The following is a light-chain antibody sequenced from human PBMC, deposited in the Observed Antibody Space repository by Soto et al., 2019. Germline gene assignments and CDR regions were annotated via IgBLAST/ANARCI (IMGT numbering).Light chain of an antibody. J-gene: IGLJ3*02. CDR2: TNN. CDR1: SSNIGSNS. Sequence: QSVLTQPPSASGTPGQRVTISCSGSSSNIGSNSVNWFQQLPGTAPKLLLYTNNQRPSGVPDRVSGSKSGTSASLAISGLQSEDEADYYCATWDDSLSGRVFGGGTKVTVL. CDR3: ATWDDSLSGRV. V-gene: IGLV1-44*01.